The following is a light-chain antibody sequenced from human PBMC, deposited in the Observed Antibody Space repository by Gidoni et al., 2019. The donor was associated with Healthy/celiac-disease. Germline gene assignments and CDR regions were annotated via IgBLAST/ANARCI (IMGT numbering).Light chain of an antibody. J-gene: IGKJ2*01. CDR2: DAS. Sequence: DIQMTQSPSSLSVSVGDRVTITCQASQDISNYLNWYQQKPGKAPKLLIDDASNLETGVPSRFSGSGSGTDFTFTSSSLQPEDIATYYCQQYDNLPYTFGQGTKLEIK. CDR3: QQYDNLPYT. V-gene: IGKV1-33*01. CDR1: QDISNY.